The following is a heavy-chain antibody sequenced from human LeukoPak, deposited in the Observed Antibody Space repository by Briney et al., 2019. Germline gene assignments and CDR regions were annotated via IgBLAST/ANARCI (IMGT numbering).Heavy chain of an antibody. CDR1: GGSFSGYY. CDR2: INHSGST. D-gene: IGHD2-15*01. V-gene: IGHV4-34*01. J-gene: IGHJ5*02. CDR3: ARPRFRGYCSGGSCYGGWFDP. Sequence: PETLSLTCAVYGGSFSGYYWSWIRQPPGKGLEWIGEINHSGSTNYNPSLKSRVTISVDTSKNQFSLKLSSVTAADTAVYYCARPRFRGYCSGGSCYGGWFDPWGQGTLVTVSS.